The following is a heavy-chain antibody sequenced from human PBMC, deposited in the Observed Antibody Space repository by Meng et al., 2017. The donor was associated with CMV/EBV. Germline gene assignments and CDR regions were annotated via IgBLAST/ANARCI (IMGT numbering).Heavy chain of an antibody. Sequence: QVKLQEPGLRVVKPSHPLSLTCTVSGGSISSGDYYWSWLRQPPGKGLEWIGYIYYSGSTYYNTSLKSRVTISVDTSKNQFSLKLSPVTAADTAVYYCARDNRRGGVDYWGQGTLVTVSS. CDR2: IYYSGST. J-gene: IGHJ4*02. D-gene: IGHD3-3*01. CDR1: GGSISSGDYY. V-gene: IGHV4-30-4*08. CDR3: ARDNRRGGVDY.